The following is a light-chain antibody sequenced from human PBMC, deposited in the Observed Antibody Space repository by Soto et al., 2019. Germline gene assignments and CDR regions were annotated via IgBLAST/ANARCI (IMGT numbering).Light chain of an antibody. J-gene: IGLJ1*01. CDR2: DVS. V-gene: IGLV2-14*01. Sequence: QSALTQPASVSGSPGQSITISCTGTSSDVGGYNYVSWYQQHPGKAPKLMTYDVSNRPSGVSNRFSGSKSGNTASLTISGLQAEDEADYYCSSYTSSSTLYVFGTGTKSPS. CDR1: SSDVGGYNY. CDR3: SSYTSSSTLYV.